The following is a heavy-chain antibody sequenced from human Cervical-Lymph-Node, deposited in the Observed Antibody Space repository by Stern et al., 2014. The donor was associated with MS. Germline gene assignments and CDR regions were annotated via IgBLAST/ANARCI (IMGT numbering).Heavy chain of an antibody. Sequence: QVQLVESGAEVRKPGSSVKVSCKASGATFSTNAISWLRQAPGQGPEWMGAIVPIFGRATYVQKLRGRLTITADESASTAYMELRSLRSEDTAVYYCAREHHGGNFASWGQGTLVTVSS. D-gene: IGHD4-23*01. J-gene: IGHJ5*02. CDR2: IVPIFGRA. CDR3: AREHHGGNFAS. CDR1: GATFSTNA. V-gene: IGHV1-69*01.